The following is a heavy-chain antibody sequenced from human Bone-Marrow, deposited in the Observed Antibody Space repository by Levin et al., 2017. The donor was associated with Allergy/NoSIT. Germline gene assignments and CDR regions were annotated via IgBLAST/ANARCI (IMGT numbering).Heavy chain of an antibody. CDR3: ARVSRAGLGRYQFDP. D-gene: IGHD6-19*01. V-gene: IGHV3-21*01. CDR2: ISSSSSYI. J-gene: IGHJ5*02. Sequence: PGGSLRLSCAASGFTFSSYSMNWVRQAPGKGLEWVSSISSSSSYIYYADSVKGRFTISRDNAKNSLYLQMNSLRAEDTDVYYCARVSRAGLGRYQFDPWGQGTLVTVSS. CDR1: GFTFSSYS.